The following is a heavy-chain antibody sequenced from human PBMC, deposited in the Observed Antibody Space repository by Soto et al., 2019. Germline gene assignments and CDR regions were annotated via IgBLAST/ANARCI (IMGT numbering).Heavy chain of an antibody. CDR1: GFPFHNYG. Sequence: QVQLVESGGGVVQPGTSLRLSCAASGFPFHNYGMSWVRQAPGKGLEWVAFIWHDGGNKFYAESVKGRFTISRDNSKNTLYLQMTSLSAEDTAMYYCARDGDVNTGFGKDYWGQGTLVTVSS. J-gene: IGHJ4*02. V-gene: IGHV3-33*08. D-gene: IGHD3-16*01. CDR2: IWHDGGNK. CDR3: ARDGDVNTGFGKDY.